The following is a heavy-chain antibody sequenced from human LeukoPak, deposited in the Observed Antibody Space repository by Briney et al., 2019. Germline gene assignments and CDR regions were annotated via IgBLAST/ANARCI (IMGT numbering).Heavy chain of an antibody. Sequence: PSETLSLTCTVSGGSISSGSYYWSWIRQPAGKGLEWIGRIYTSGSTNYNPSLKSRVTISVDTSKNQFSLRLSSVTAADTAVYYCASFIAENYYDFWSGFSFSHWGQGAMVTVSS. D-gene: IGHD3-3*01. V-gene: IGHV4-61*02. CDR2: IYTSGST. CDR1: GGSISSGSYY. CDR3: ASFIAENYYDFWSGFSFSH. J-gene: IGHJ3*01.